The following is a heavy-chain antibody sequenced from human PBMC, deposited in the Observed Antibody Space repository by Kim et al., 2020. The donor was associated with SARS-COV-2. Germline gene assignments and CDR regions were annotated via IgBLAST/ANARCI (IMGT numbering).Heavy chain of an antibody. CDR1: GFTFSSYA. V-gene: IGHV3-23*01. CDR3: AKDTKVRGVLRYFDY. J-gene: IGHJ4*02. D-gene: IGHD3-10*01. Sequence: GGSLRLSCAASGFTFSSYAMSWVRQAPGKGLEWVSAISGSGGSTYYADSVKGRFTISRDNSKNTLYLQMNSLRAEDTAVYYCAKDTKVRGVLRYFDYWGQGTLVTVSS. CDR2: ISGSGGST.